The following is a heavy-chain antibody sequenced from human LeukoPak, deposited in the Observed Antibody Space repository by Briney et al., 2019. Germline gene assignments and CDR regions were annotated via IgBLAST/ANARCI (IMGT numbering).Heavy chain of an antibody. V-gene: IGHV4-59*01. CDR2: IYYSGST. CDR1: GGSISSYY. D-gene: IGHD2-2*01. Sequence: SETLSLTCTVSGGSISSYYWSWIRQPPGKGREWIGYIYYSGSTNYNPSLKSRVTISVDTSKNQFSLKLSSVTAADTAVYYCARGLYCSSTSCPTAYNWFDPWGQGTLVTVSS. J-gene: IGHJ5*02. CDR3: ARGLYCSSTSCPTAYNWFDP.